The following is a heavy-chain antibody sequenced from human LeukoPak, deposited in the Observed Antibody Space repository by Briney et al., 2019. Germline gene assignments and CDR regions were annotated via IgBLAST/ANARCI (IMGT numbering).Heavy chain of an antibody. CDR3: AKDIQLST. CDR2: ISYDGSKK. D-gene: IGHD5-24*01. V-gene: IGHV3-30*18. J-gene: IGHJ3*01. Sequence: GGSLRLSCAASGFTFSNYGMHWVRQAPGKGLDWVAVISYDGSKKYYADSVKGRFTITRDNSKNTLSLQMNSLRVEDTAMYFCAKDIQLSTWGLGTMVTVSS. CDR1: GFTFSNYG.